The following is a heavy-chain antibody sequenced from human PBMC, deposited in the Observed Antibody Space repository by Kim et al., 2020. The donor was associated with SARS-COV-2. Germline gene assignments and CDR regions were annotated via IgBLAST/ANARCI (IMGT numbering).Heavy chain of an antibody. V-gene: IGHV3-30*18. J-gene: IGHJ4*01. Sequence: GGSLRLSCAASGFTFSSYGMHWVRQAPGKGLEWVAVISYDGSNKYYADSVKGRFTISRDNSKNTLYLQMNSLRAEDTAVYYCAKWGARGWRAAAVKYYF. CDR1: GFTFSSYG. CDR3: AKWGARGWRAAAVKYYF. CDR2: ISYDGSNK. D-gene: IGHD6-13*01.